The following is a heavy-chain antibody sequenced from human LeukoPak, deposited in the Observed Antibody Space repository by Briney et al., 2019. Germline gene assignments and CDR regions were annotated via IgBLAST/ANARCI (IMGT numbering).Heavy chain of an antibody. J-gene: IGHJ4*02. CDR3: ARGGTYGSGSNRHTTLDY. V-gene: IGHV4-39*07. CDR1: GDSISESAYY. D-gene: IGHD3-10*01. Sequence: SETLSLTCSVSGDSISESAYYWYWAWIRHAPGKGLEWIGSVSYRGSIRYNAALKSRVTISLDKSKKQFSLNLNSVTAADTAVYYCARGGTYGSGSNRHTTLDYWGQGTLVTVSS. CDR2: VSYRGSI.